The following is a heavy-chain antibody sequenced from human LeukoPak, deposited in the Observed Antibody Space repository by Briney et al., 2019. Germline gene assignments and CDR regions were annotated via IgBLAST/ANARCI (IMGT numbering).Heavy chain of an antibody. Sequence: GRSLRLSCAASGFTFSSHGFHWVRQAPGKGLEWVAVIWYDGSKKFYADSVKGRFTISRDDSKNTLYLQMNSLRDEDTAVYYCANEYSKGDIWGQGTMVTVSS. J-gene: IGHJ3*02. V-gene: IGHV3-33*06. CDR3: ANEYSKGDI. CDR1: GFTFSSHG. D-gene: IGHD4-11*01. CDR2: IWYDGSKK.